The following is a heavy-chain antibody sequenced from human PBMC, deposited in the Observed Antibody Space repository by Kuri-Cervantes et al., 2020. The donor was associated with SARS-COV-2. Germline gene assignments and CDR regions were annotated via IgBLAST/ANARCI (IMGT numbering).Heavy chain of an antibody. CDR2: ISSSSSYI. J-gene: IGHJ6*03. CDR3: ARGPTFPYYYYMDV. Sequence: GESLKISCAASGFTFSSYSMNWVRQAPGKGLEWVSSISSSSSYIYYADSVKGRFTISRDNAKNSLYLQMNSLRAEDTAVYYCARGPTFPYYYYMDVWGKGTTVTVSS. CDR1: GFTFSSYS. V-gene: IGHV3-21*04.